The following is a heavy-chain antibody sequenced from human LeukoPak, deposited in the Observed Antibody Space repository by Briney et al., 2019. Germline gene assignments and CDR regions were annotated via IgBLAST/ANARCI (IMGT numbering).Heavy chain of an antibody. V-gene: IGHV3-33*01. D-gene: IGHD6-13*01. CDR3: ARVAAGTYWFDP. J-gene: IGHJ5*02. Sequence: GRSLRLSCAASGFGYSSYGFHWVRQAPGKGLEWVAIIWYDGSNKYYADSVKGRFTISRDNSKNTLYLQMNSLRAEDTALYYCARVAAGTYWFDPWGQGTLVTVSS. CDR1: GFGYSSYG. CDR2: IWYDGSNK.